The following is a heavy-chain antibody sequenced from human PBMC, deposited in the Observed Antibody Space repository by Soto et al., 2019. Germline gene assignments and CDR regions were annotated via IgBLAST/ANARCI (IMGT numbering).Heavy chain of an antibody. Sequence: ASVKVSCKASGYTFTNYYMHWVRQAPGQGLEWMGWISGYNGDANYAQSFQGRVSMTIDTSTTTAYMELRTLTPDDTAVYYCAKNGQPPYYYYGLDVWGQGTTVTVSS. CDR3: AKNGQPPYYYYGLDV. CDR1: GYTFTNYY. D-gene: IGHD2-8*01. CDR2: ISGYNGDA. J-gene: IGHJ6*02. V-gene: IGHV1-18*04.